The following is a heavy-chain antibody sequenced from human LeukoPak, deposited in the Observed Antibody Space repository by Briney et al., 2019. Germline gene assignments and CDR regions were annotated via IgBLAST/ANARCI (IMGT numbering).Heavy chain of an antibody. D-gene: IGHD3-10*01. Sequence: SETLSLTCTVSGYSISSGYYWGWIRQPPGKGLEWIGNIYHSGSTYYNPSLKSRVTISVDTSKNQFSLKLSSVTAADTAVYYCATSMVRGSFSGAFVWGQGTMVTVSS. CDR2: IYHSGST. V-gene: IGHV4-38-2*02. CDR3: ATSMVRGSFSGAFV. CDR1: GYSISSGYY. J-gene: IGHJ3*01.